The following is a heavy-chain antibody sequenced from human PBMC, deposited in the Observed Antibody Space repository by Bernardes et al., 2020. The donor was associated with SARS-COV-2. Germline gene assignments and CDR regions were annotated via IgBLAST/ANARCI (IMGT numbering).Heavy chain of an antibody. V-gene: IGHV4-59*11. CDR1: GGSISSHY. Sequence: SETLSLTCTVSGGSISSHYWSWIRQPPGKGLEWIGYIYYSGSTNYNPSLKSRVTISVDTSKNQFSLKLSSGTAADTAVYYCARDAGAARRLDAFDIWGQGTMVTVSS. CDR3: ARDAGAARRLDAFDI. CDR2: IYYSGST. D-gene: IGHD6-6*01. J-gene: IGHJ3*02.